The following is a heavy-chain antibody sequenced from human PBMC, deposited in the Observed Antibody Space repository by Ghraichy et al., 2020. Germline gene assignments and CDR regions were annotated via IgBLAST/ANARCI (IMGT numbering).Heavy chain of an antibody. CDR3: EFQEQGEGY. CDR1: GFTFSTYG. CDR2: IRYDGSKK. V-gene: IGHV3-30*02. D-gene: IGHD3-16*01. J-gene: IGHJ4*02. Sequence: GGSLRLSCAASGFTFSTYGMHWVRQAPGKGLEWVAFIRYDGSKKYYADSVKGRFTISRDNSKYTLYLQMISLRPEDTAVYYCEFQEQGEGYWGQGTLVTVSS.